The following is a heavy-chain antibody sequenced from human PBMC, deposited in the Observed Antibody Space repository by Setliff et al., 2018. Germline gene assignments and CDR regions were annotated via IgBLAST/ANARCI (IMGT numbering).Heavy chain of an antibody. V-gene: IGHV4-39*07. CDR2: IYYTGTA. D-gene: IGHD3-10*01. Sequence: PSETLSLTCTVSGDSISSTSYQWGWVRQPPGKGLEWIGSIYYTGTAYYNPSLKSRVTISVDTSKNQLSLKLSSVTAADTAVYYRAKVPITKVYFYMGVWGKGTTVTV. CDR1: GDSISSTSYQ. CDR3: AKVPITKVYFYMGV. J-gene: IGHJ6*03.